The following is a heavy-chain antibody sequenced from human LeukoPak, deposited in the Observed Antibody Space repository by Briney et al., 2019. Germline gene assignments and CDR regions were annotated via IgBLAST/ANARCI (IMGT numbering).Heavy chain of an antibody. CDR3: ARGYCSGGSCGDY. Sequence: PGGSLRLSCAASGFTFSSYAMHWVRQAPGKGLEWVAVISYDGSNKYYADSVKGRFTISRDNSKNTLYLQMNSLRAGDTAVYYCARGYCSGGSCGDYWGQGTLVTVSS. J-gene: IGHJ4*02. V-gene: IGHV3-30-3*01. CDR1: GFTFSSYA. D-gene: IGHD2-15*01. CDR2: ISYDGSNK.